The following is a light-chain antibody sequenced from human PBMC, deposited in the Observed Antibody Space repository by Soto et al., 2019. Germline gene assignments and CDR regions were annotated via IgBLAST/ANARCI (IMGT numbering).Light chain of an antibody. CDR3: QQYNDWPPRT. V-gene: IGKV3-15*01. CDR2: GAS. CDR1: QSVSSN. J-gene: IGKJ1*01. Sequence: ELVMTQSPATLSVYPGERATLACRPSQSVSSNLAWYQQKPGQAPRLLIYGASTRATGIPARFSGSGSGTEFTLTISSLQSEDFAVYYCQQYNDWPPRTFGQGTKVEIK.